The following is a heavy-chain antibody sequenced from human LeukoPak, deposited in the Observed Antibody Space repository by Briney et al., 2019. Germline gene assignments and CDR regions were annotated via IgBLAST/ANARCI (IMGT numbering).Heavy chain of an antibody. D-gene: IGHD2-2*02. CDR2: ISGSGGST. J-gene: IGHJ4*02. V-gene: IGHV3-23*01. CDR1: GFTFSSYA. Sequence: GGSLRLSCAASGFTFSSYAMSWVRQAPGKGLECVSVISGSGGSTYYADSVKGRFTISRDNSKNTLSLQMNTLRAEDTAVYYCVKAPSVYRASDYWGQGTLVGVSS. CDR3: VKAPSVYRASDY.